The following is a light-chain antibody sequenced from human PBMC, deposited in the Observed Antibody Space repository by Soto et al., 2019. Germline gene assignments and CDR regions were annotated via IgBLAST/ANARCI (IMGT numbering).Light chain of an antibody. CDR2: AAS. V-gene: IGKV1-12*01. Sequence: DIQMTQSPSSVSASVGDRVTITCRASQGISSWLAWYQQKPGKAPKLLIYAASSLQSGVPSRCSGSGSGTDFTLSIGSLQPGDFATYYWRQAHSFPITIGLGTRLESK. J-gene: IGKJ5*01. CDR1: QGISSW. CDR3: RQAHSFPIT.